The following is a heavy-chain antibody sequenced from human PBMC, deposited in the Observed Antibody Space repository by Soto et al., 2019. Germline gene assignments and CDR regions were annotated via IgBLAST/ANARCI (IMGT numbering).Heavy chain of an antibody. Sequence: SVKVSCKASGGTFSSYAISWVRQAPGQGLEWMGGIIPIFGTANYAQKFQGRVTITADESTSTAYMELSSLRSEDTAVYYCAREGYCSGGSRYSYYYYGMDVWGQGTTVTVSS. J-gene: IGHJ6*02. CDR2: IIPIFGTA. CDR3: AREGYCSGGSRYSYYYYGMDV. CDR1: GGTFSSYA. D-gene: IGHD2-15*01. V-gene: IGHV1-69*13.